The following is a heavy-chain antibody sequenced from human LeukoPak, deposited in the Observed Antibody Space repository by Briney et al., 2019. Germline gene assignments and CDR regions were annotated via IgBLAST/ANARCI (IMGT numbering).Heavy chain of an antibody. Sequence: PGGSLRLSCAASGFTFSSYWMSWVRQAPGKGLEWVANIKQDGSEKYYVDSVKGRFTISRDNAKNSLYLQMNSLRAEDTAVYYCAKGARYYVRAGMDVWGQGTTVTVSS. V-gene: IGHV3-7*01. J-gene: IGHJ6*02. CDR3: AKGARYYVRAGMDV. D-gene: IGHD3-10*02. CDR2: IKQDGSEK. CDR1: GFTFSSYW.